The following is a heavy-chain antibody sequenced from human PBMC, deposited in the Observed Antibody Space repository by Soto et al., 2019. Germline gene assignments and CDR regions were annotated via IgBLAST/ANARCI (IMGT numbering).Heavy chain of an antibody. CDR1: GASISSGDYY. CDR2: ISYSGTI. V-gene: IGHV4-30-4*01. D-gene: IGHD3-3*01. J-gene: IGHJ5*02. CDR3: VRALGSRFMEWPRFGP. Sequence: SETLSLTCIVSGASISSGDYYWSWVRQPPGKGLEWIGHISYSGTIDYSPSLKSRVTISLDTSKNQFSLNLNSVTAADTAVYSCVRALGSRFMEWPRFGPWGQGTLVTVSS.